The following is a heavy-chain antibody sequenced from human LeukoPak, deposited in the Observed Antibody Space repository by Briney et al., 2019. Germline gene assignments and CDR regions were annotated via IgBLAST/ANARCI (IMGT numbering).Heavy chain of an antibody. V-gene: IGHV3-7*03. CDR2: IKQDGSEK. Sequence: GGSLRLSCAASGFTFSSYWMGRVRQAPGKGLEWVANIKQDGSEKYYVGSVKGRFTISRDNAKNSLFLQMNSLRAEDTAVYHCATHYSGSYYQWGQGTLVTASS. CDR3: ATHYSGSYYQ. D-gene: IGHD3-10*01. CDR1: GFTFSSYW. J-gene: IGHJ4*02.